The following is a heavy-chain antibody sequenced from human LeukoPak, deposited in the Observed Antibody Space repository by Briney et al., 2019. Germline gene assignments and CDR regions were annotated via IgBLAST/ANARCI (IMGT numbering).Heavy chain of an antibody. CDR1: GFTFVDYA. Sequence: GGSLRLSCAASGFTFVDYAMSWVRQAPKKGLEWVSAISGSGGSTYYADSVKGRFTISRDNSKNTLYLQMNSLRAEDTAVYYCARSPHYDSSDYPQDYWGQGTLDTVSS. D-gene: IGHD3-22*01. J-gene: IGHJ4*02. V-gene: IGHV3-23*01. CDR3: ARSPHYDSSDYPQDY. CDR2: ISGSGGST.